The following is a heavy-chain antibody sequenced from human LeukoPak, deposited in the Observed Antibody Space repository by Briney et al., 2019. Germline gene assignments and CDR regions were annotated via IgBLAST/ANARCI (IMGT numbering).Heavy chain of an antibody. CDR2: ISGSGGST. V-gene: IGHV3-23*01. D-gene: IGHD6-19*01. Sequence: GGSLRLSCAASGFTLSSFAMSWVRQAPGKGLEWVSAISGSGGSTYYADSVKGRFTISRDNSKNTLYLQMNSLRAEDTAVYYCAKDDSSGAGDPDAFDIWGQGTMVTVSS. CDR1: GFTLSSFA. J-gene: IGHJ3*02. CDR3: AKDDSSGAGDPDAFDI.